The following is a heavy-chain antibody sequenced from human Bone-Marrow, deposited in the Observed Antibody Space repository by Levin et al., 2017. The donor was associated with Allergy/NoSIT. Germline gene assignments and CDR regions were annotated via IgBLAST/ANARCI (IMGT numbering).Heavy chain of an antibody. V-gene: IGHV3-23*01. Sequence: SCAASGFTFSSYAMSWVRQAPGKGLEWVSAISGSGGSTYYADSVKGRFTISRDNSKNTLYLQMNSLRAEDTAVYYCAKASDPGLETYDILTGYAYWGQGTLVTVSS. CDR2: ISGSGGST. CDR1: GFTFSSYA. CDR3: AKASDPGLETYDILTGYAY. D-gene: IGHD3-9*01. J-gene: IGHJ4*02.